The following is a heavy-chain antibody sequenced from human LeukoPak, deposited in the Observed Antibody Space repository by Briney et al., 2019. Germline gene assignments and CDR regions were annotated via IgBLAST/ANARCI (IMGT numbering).Heavy chain of an antibody. D-gene: IGHD3/OR15-3a*01. CDR1: GFTFSSYE. CDR3: AREFGPYYYYYYMDV. CDR2: ISSSGSTI. J-gene: IGHJ6*03. Sequence: PGGSLRLSCAASGFTFSSYEMNWVRQAPGKGLEWVSYISSSGSTIYYADSVKGRFTISRDNAKNSLYLQMNSLRAEDTAVYYCAREFGPYYYYYYMDVWGKGTTVTISS. V-gene: IGHV3-48*03.